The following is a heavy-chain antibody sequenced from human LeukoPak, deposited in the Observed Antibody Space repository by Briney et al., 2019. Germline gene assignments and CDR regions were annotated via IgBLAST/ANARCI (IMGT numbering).Heavy chain of an antibody. Sequence: SVKVSCKASGGTFSSYAISWVRQAPGQGLEWMGGIIPIFGTANYAQKFQGRVTMTTDTSTSTAYMELRSLRSDDTAVYYCARVDQWYGSGSYYFDYWGQGTLVTVSS. D-gene: IGHD3-10*01. CDR2: IIPIFGTA. J-gene: IGHJ4*02. CDR3: ARVDQWYGSGSYYFDY. CDR1: GGTFSSYA. V-gene: IGHV1-69*05.